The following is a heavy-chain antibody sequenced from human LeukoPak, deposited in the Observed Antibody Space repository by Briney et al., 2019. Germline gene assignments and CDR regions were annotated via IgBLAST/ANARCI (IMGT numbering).Heavy chain of an antibody. CDR3: AKDGGWTFDI. CDR1: RFTFSISG. D-gene: IGHD2-15*01. V-gene: IGHV3-30*02. CDR2: IGRDGSTK. Sequence: GGSLRLSCAASRFTFSISGMHWVRQSPGEGLEWVAFIGRDGSTKYYADSVKGRFIISGDSSYNTAYLQMNSLRPEDTAIYYCAKDGGWTFDIWGQGTMVTVSS. J-gene: IGHJ3*02.